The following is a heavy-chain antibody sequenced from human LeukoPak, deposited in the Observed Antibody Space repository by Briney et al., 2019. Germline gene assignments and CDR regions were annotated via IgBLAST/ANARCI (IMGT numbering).Heavy chain of an antibody. V-gene: IGHV5-10-1*01. D-gene: IGHD6-19*01. CDR3: ARGRGWVDY. CDR1: GYTFTNNW. Sequence: GESLKISCKGSGYTFTNNWITWVRQMPGRGLEWMGRIDPVDSHTDYNPSFQGHVTISVDKAINTVYLQWGSLEASDSAMYYCARGRGWVDYWGQGALVTVSP. CDR2: IDPVDSHT. J-gene: IGHJ4*02.